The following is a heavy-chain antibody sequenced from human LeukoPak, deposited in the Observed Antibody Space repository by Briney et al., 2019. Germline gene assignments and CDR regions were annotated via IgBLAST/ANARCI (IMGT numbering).Heavy chain of an antibody. D-gene: IGHD3-3*01. CDR2: IYPGDSDT. J-gene: IGHJ4*02. Sequence: GESLKISCKGSGYSFTSYWIGWVGQMPGKGLEGRGIIYPGDSDTRYSPSFQGQVTISADKSISTAYLQWSSLKASDTAIYYCARLHSITIFDGFDYWGQGTLVTVSS. V-gene: IGHV5-51*01. CDR3: ARLHSITIFDGFDY. CDR1: GYSFTSYW.